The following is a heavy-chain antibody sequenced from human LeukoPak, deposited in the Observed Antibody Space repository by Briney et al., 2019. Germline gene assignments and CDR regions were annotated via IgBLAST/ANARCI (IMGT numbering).Heavy chain of an antibody. V-gene: IGHV3-23*01. CDR3: AAADYALDY. CDR1: GFIFSRYG. D-gene: IGHD4-17*01. J-gene: IGHJ4*02. CDR2: ISGSGGTT. Sequence: GGSLRLSCAASGFIFSRYGMSWVRQAPGKGLEWVSAISGSGGTTYYADSVKGRFTISRDNSKNTLYLQMNSLRAEDTAVYYCAAADYALDYWGQGTLVTVSS.